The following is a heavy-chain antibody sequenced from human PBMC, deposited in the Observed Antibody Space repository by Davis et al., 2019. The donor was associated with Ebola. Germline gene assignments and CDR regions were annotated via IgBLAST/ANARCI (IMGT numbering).Heavy chain of an antibody. J-gene: IGHJ4*02. D-gene: IGHD3-22*01. CDR2: ISAYNGNT. CDR1: GYTFTSYA. CDR3: AKDSSSWAYYDSGGYPFDY. Sequence: ASVKVSCKASGYTFTSYAMHWVRQAPGQRLEWMGWISAYNGNTKYPQKLQGRVTMTIDTSTSTAYMELRSLRTDDTAVYYCAKDSSSWAYYDSGGYPFDYWGQGTLVTVSS. V-gene: IGHV1-3*01.